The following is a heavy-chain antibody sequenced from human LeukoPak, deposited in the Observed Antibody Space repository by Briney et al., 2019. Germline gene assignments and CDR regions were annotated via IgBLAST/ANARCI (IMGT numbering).Heavy chain of an antibody. CDR2: ISAYNGNT. CDR1: GYTFTSYG. V-gene: IGHV1-18*01. J-gene: IGHJ6*02. D-gene: IGHD6-6*01. CDR3: AVYSSSPLSYYYGMDV. Sequence: ASVKVSCKASGYTFTSYGISWVRQAPGQGLEWMGWISAYNGNTNYAQKLQGRVTMTTDTSTSTAYMELSSLRSEDTAVYYCAVYSSSPLSYYYGMDVWGQGTTVTVSS.